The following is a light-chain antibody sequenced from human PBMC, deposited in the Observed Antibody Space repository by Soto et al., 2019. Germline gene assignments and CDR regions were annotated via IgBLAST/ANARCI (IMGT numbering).Light chain of an antibody. Sequence: EVLRTQTPLSLPVTLAQPPSISCTGRQSLVNREEDTYLSWYKQRPGQSPRRLIYKVSNRDSGVPDRFSGSASGIDFTLKISRVEAEDVGVYYCMQGTYWPTFGQGTKLEIK. CDR1: QSLVNREEDTY. J-gene: IGKJ2*01. CDR3: MQGTYWPT. CDR2: KVS. V-gene: IGKV2-30*01.